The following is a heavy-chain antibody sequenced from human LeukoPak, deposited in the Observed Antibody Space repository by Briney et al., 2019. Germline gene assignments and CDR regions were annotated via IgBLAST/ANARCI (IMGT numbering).Heavy chain of an antibody. CDR2: ISGSGGST. Sequence: PGGSLRLSCAASGFTFSSYAMSWVRQAPGKGLEWVSAISGSGGSTYYADSVKGRFTISRDNSKNTLYLQTNSLRAEDTAVYYCAKGDWGRLGYCSDWGQGTLVTVSS. CDR1: GFTFSSYA. V-gene: IGHV3-23*01. D-gene: IGHD2-15*01. J-gene: IGHJ4*02. CDR3: AKGDWGRLGYCSD.